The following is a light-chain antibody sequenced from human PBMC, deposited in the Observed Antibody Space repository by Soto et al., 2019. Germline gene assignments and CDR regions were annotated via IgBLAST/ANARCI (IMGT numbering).Light chain of an antibody. CDR3: SSYRSGSTLCV. CDR1: SSDVGAYNY. CDR2: EVT. J-gene: IGLJ3*02. V-gene: IGLV2-14*01. Sequence: QSALTQPASVSGSPGQSITISCTGTSSDVGAYNYVSWYQQHPGKAPKLMIYEVTNRPSGVSTRFSGSKSGNTASLTISGLQAEDEANYYCSSYRSGSTLCVFGGGTKLTVL.